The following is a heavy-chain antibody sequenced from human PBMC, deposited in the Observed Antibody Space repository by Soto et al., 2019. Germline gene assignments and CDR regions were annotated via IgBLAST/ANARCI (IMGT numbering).Heavy chain of an antibody. J-gene: IGHJ6*02. Sequence: SETLSLTCTVSGGSISSADYYLSWVRQPPGKGLEWIGYIYYSGSTFFNPSLKSRVTISKDTSRNQFSLRLNSVTAADTAVYYCARAIVVTIGGMDVWGQGTTVTVA. V-gene: IGHV4-30-4*01. CDR1: GGSISSADYY. CDR2: IYYSGST. D-gene: IGHD5-12*01. CDR3: ARAIVVTIGGMDV.